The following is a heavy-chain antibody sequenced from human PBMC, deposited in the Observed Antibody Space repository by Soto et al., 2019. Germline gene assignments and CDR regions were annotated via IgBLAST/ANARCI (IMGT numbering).Heavy chain of an antibody. J-gene: IGHJ4*02. CDR2: IYYDGNT. V-gene: IGHV4-39*01. Sequence: SETLSLTCTVSGDSIGSNSHYWGWIRQPPGKGLESIANIYYDGNTYYNPSLKSRITISVDTSKNQFSLKLSSVTAADTAEYYCARLLHDSRGYYYFDYWGRGTLVTVSS. CDR3: ARLLHDSRGYYYFDY. D-gene: IGHD3-22*01. CDR1: GDSIGSNSHY.